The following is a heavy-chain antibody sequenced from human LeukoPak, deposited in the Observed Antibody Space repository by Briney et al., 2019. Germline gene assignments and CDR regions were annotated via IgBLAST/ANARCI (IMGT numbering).Heavy chain of an antibody. CDR1: GGTFSGYA. D-gene: IGHD2-21*01. Sequence: GASVKVSCKASGGTFSGYAISWVRQAPGQGLEWMGGIIPIFGTANYAQKFQGRVTITTDESTSTAYMELSSLRSEDTAVYYCARGNSHYYYYMDVWGKGTTVTVSS. V-gene: IGHV1-69*05. CDR2: IIPIFGTA. J-gene: IGHJ6*03. CDR3: ARGNSHYYYYMDV.